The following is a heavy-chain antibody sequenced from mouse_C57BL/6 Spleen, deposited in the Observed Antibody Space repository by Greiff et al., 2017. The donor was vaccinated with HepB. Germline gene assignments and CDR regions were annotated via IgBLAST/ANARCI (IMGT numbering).Heavy chain of an antibody. J-gene: IGHJ4*01. Sequence: QVQLKESGPGLVQPSQSLSITCTVSGFSLTSYGLHWVRQSPGKGLEWLGVIWSGGSTDYNAAFISRLSISKDNSKSQVFFKMNSLQADDTAIYYCARSPFYYYGSSGYAMDYWGQGTSVTVSS. CDR2: IWSGGST. CDR3: ARSPFYYYGSSGYAMDY. CDR1: GFSLTSYG. V-gene: IGHV2-2*01. D-gene: IGHD1-1*01.